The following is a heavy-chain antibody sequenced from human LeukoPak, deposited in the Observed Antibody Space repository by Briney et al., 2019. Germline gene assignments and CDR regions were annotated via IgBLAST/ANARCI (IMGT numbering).Heavy chain of an antibody. CDR3: ARDLAAAGTSWFDP. CDR1: GGSISSYY. J-gene: IGHJ5*02. Sequence: PSETLSLTCTVSGGSISSYYWSWIRQPPGKGLEWIGYIYYSGSTNYNPSLKSRVTISVDTSKNQFSLKLSSVTAADTAVYYCARDLAAAGTSWFDPWGQGTLVTVSS. V-gene: IGHV4-59*01. D-gene: IGHD6-13*01. CDR2: IYYSGST.